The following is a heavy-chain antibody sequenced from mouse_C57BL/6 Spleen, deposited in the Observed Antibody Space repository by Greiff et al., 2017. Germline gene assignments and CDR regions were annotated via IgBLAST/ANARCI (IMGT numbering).Heavy chain of an antibody. CDR2: IWGDGST. CDR1: GFSLTSYG. J-gene: IGHJ1*03. D-gene: IGHD1-1*01. Sequence: QVQLKESGPGLVAPSQSLSITCTVSGFSLTSYGVSWVRQPPGKGLEWLGVIWGDGSTNYHSALISRLSISKENSKSQVFLKLNSLRTDDTATYDYAKNYYGSSHWYFDVWGTGTTVTVSA. CDR3: AKNYYGSSHWYFDV. V-gene: IGHV2-3*01.